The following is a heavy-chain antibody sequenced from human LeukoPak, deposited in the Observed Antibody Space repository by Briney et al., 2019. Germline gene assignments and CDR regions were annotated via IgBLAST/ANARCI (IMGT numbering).Heavy chain of an antibody. Sequence: ASVKVSCKASGYTFTSSGISWVRQAPGQGLEWMGWISAYNGNTNYAQKLQGRVTMTTDTSTSTAYMELRSLRSDDTAVYYCARDIYRGYSYYFDYWGQGTLVTVSP. CDR1: GYTFTSSG. V-gene: IGHV1-18*01. D-gene: IGHD5-12*01. J-gene: IGHJ4*02. CDR3: ARDIYRGYSYYFDY. CDR2: ISAYNGNT.